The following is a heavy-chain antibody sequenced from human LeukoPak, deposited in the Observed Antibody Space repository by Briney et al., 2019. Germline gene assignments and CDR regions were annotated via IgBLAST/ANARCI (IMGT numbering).Heavy chain of an antibody. V-gene: IGHV4-4*07. Sequence: SETLSLTCTVSGGSISSYYWSWIRQPAGKGLEWIGRIYTSGSTNYNPSLKSRVTMSVDTSKNQFSLKLSSVAAADTAVYYCARGGSSSWKYYFDYWGQGTLVTVSS. J-gene: IGHJ4*02. CDR1: GGSISSYY. CDR3: ARGGSSSWKYYFDY. D-gene: IGHD6-13*01. CDR2: IYTSGST.